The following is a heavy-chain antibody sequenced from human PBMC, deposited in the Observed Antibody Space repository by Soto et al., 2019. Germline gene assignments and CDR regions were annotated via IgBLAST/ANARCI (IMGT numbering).Heavy chain of an antibody. CDR3: ARGECVGGTCYSLAGSFYYYMDV. D-gene: IGHD2-15*01. V-gene: IGHV3-74*01. Sequence: EVQLVESGGGLVQPGGSLRLSCAASGFTFGNYWMYWVRQAPGKGLVWVSRINSDGSVSSYADSVKGRLTISRDNVKNTLYLQMDSLRVEDTAVYYCARGECVGGTCYSLAGSFYYYMDVWGKVTTVTVFS. CDR1: GFTFGNYW. CDR2: INSDGSVS. J-gene: IGHJ6*03.